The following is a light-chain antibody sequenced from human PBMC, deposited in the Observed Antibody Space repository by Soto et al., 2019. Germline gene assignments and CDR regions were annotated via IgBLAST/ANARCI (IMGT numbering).Light chain of an antibody. J-gene: IGLJ1*01. Sequence: QSVLTQPASGSGSPGQSITISCTGTSSDVGGYNYVSWYQQHPGKVPKLMIYDVSKRPSGVPDRFSGSKSGNTASLTISGLQAEDEADYYCCSYAGSTYVFGTGTKVTVL. V-gene: IGLV2-8*01. CDR1: SSDVGGYNY. CDR2: DVS. CDR3: CSYAGSTYV.